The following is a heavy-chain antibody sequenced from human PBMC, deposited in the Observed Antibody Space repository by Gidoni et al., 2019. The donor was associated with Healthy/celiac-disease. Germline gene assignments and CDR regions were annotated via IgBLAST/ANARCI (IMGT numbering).Heavy chain of an antibody. V-gene: IGHV5-51*01. J-gene: IGHJ4*02. CDR1: GFSFTTYW. Sequence: EVPLVQSGAEVKKPGVSLKFSCKGSGFSFTTYWIVWVRQMPGKGLEWMGIIYPDDSDARYSPSFKGQVTISADKSINTAYLQWSSLKASDTAMYYCARLRTHNWGFDYWGQGTLVTVSS. D-gene: IGHD7-27*01. CDR3: ARLRTHNWGFDY. CDR2: IYPDDSDA.